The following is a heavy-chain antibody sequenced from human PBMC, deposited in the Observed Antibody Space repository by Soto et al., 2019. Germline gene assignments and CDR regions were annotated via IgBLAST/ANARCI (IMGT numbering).Heavy chain of an antibody. CDR2: IGGSGTMT. V-gene: IGHV3-48*02. CDR1: GFTFRSYS. D-gene: IGHD1-1*01. J-gene: IGHJ3*02. Sequence: GGSLRLSCTASGFTFRSYSMNWVRQAPGKGLEWISNIGGSGTMTYYADSVKGRFTISRENGKNSLSLQMDSLRDEDTALYYCVRDYKYAFEIWGPGTMVTVSS. CDR3: VRDYKYAFEI.